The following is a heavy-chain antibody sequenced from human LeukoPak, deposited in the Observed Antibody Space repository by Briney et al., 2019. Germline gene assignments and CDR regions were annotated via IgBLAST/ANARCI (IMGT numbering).Heavy chain of an antibody. CDR1: GGSFSNYF. J-gene: IGHJ4*02. D-gene: IGHD4-17*01. V-gene: IGHV4-34*01. CDR3: ALSTTTVTTRTLDY. CDR2: ISLSGTI. Sequence: PSETLSLTCTVSGGSFSNYFWTWLRQPPGKGLEWIGEISLSGTIKYNPSLKSRVTISVDTSKNQFSLKLSTVTAADTAVYYCALSTTTVTTRTLDYWGQGALVIVSS.